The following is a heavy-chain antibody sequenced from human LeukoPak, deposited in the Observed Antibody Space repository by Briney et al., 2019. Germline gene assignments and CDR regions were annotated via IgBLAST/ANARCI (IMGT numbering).Heavy chain of an antibody. CDR1: GFISNDYY. V-gene: IGHV3-11*06. CDR2: ISSSNSYT. Sequence: GGSLRLSCEASGFISNDYYMSWVRQAPGKGLGWVSFISSSNSYTNYADSVKGRFTLSRDNAKNSLFLQMNSLSAEDTAVYYCARNLFGSSWPAFDYWGQGTLVTVSS. J-gene: IGHJ4*02. CDR3: ARNLFGSSWPAFDY. D-gene: IGHD6-13*01.